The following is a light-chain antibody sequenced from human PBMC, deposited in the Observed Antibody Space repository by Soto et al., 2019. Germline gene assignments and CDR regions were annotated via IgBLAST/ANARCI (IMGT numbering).Light chain of an antibody. J-gene: IGKJ4*01. CDR3: QQCRNWPLT. V-gene: IGKV3-15*01. Sequence: ENVMTPFPATPFVSKGEGATLSCKASQNVYNNLAWYQQRPGQPPRLLICDASTRATGISARFSGSGYGTEFTLTISSLQSEDFAVYFCQQCRNWPLTFGGGTKV. CDR2: DAS. CDR1: QNVYNN.